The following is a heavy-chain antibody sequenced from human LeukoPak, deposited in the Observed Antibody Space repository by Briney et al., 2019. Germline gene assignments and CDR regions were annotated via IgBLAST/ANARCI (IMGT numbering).Heavy chain of an antibody. CDR1: GFPFSNYE. CDR3: ARVSSSWYYFDY. Sequence: GGALRLSFAASGFPFSNYEMNWVRQAPGKGLEWVSSISSSSSYIYYADSVKGRFTISRDNAKNSLYLQMNSLRAEDTAVYYCARVSSSWYYFDYWGQGTLVTVSS. D-gene: IGHD6-13*01. V-gene: IGHV3-21*01. J-gene: IGHJ4*02. CDR2: ISSSSSYI.